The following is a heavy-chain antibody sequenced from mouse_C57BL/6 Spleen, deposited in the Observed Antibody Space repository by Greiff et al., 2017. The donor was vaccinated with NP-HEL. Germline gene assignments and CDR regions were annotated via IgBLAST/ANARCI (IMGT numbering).Heavy chain of an antibody. D-gene: IGHD2-4*01. CDR1: GFTFSSYA. CDR3: AREGDYDGAWFAY. Sequence: DVHLVESGGGLVKPGGSLKLSCAASGFTFSSYAMSWVRQTPEKRLEWVATISDGGSYTYYPDNVKGRFTISRDNAKNNLYLQMSHLKSEDTAMYYCAREGDYDGAWFAYWGQGTLVTVSA. CDR2: ISDGGSYT. V-gene: IGHV5-4*01. J-gene: IGHJ3*01.